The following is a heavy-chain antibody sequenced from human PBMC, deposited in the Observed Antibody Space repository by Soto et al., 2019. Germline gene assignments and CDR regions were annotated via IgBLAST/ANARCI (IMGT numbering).Heavy chain of an antibody. CDR1: GGSFSGYY. J-gene: IGHJ5*02. CDR2: INHSGST. D-gene: IGHD3-9*01. CDR3: ARVGHILTGYYTLRPEYNWFDP. Sequence: QVQLQQWGAGLLKPSETLSLTCAVYGGSFSGYYWSWIRPPPGKGLEWIGEINHSGSTNYNPSLKSGVQISVDTSRNQFSLKLSSENDEDTAVCYSARVGHILTGYYTLRPEYNWFDPWGQGTLVNVYS. V-gene: IGHV4-34*01.